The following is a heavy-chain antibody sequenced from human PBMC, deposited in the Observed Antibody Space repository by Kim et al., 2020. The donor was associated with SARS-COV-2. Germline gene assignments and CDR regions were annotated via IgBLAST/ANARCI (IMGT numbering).Heavy chain of an antibody. J-gene: IGHJ6*02. D-gene: IGHD3-10*01. CDR1: GFTFSSYS. CDR2: ISSSSSYI. CDR3: ARYYLPPSRFYGMDV. Sequence: GGSLRLSCAASGFTFSSYSMNWVRQAPGKGLEWVSSISSSSSYIYYADSVKGRFTISRDNAKNSLYLQMNSLRAEDTAVYYCARYYLPPSRFYGMDVWGQGTTVTVSS. V-gene: IGHV3-21*01.